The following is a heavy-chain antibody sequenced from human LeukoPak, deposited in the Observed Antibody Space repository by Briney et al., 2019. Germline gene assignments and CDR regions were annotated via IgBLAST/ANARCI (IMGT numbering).Heavy chain of an antibody. J-gene: IGHJ2*01. V-gene: IGHV4-59*08. Sequence: SETLSLTCTVSGGSISSYFWSWLRQPPGKRLEWIGYISYSGNTDYNPSLKSRVTLSVDTSKNRLSLKLSSVTAADTAVYYCARKSSRGGFNGYDYWYFDLWAVAPWSLSPQ. CDR2: ISYSGNT. D-gene: IGHD5-12*01. CDR1: GGSISSYF. CDR3: ARKSSRGGFNGYDYWYFDL.